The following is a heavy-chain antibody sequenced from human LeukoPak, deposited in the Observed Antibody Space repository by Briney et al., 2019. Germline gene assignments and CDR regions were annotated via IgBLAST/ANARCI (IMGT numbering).Heavy chain of an antibody. J-gene: IGHJ4*02. D-gene: IGHD4-23*01. CDR2: ITPMFGIA. CDR3: ARGWLADSTVVTPYNY. V-gene: IGHV1-69*01. CDR1: GGTFSSHE. Sequence: SVKVSCKASGGTFSSHEISWVRQAPGQGLEWMGGITPMFGIAKYAQKFQGRVTISAVESMSTVHMELSSLRSEDTAKYYCARGWLADSTVVTPYNYWGQGTVITVSS.